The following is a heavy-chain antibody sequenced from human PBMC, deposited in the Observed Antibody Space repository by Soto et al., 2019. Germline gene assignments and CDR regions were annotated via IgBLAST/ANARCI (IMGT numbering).Heavy chain of an antibody. Sequence: ASVKVSCKVSGYTLTELSMHWVRQAPGKGLEWMGGFDPEDGETIYAQKFQGRVTMTEDTSTDTAYMELSSLRSEDTAVYYCATLGVRGVIIDYWGQGTLVTVSS. V-gene: IGHV1-24*01. CDR2: FDPEDGET. D-gene: IGHD3-10*01. J-gene: IGHJ4*02. CDR3: ATLGVRGVIIDY. CDR1: GYTLTELS.